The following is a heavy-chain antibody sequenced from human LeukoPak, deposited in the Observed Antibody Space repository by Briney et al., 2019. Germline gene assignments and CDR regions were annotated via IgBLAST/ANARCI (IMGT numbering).Heavy chain of an antibody. CDR2: ISAYNGNT. D-gene: IGHD1-7*01. CDR3: ARDRINWIYAWFDP. J-gene: IGHJ5*02. CDR1: GYTFTSYG. Sequence: WASVKVSCKASGYTFTSYGISWVRQAPGQGLEWMGWISAYNGNTNYAQKLQGRVTMTTDTSTSTAYMELRSLRSDDTAVYYCARDRINWIYAWFDPWGQGTLVTVSS. V-gene: IGHV1-18*01.